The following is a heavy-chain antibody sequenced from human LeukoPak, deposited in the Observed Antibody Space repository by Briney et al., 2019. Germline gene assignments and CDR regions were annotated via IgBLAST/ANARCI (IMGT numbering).Heavy chain of an antibody. CDR2: LYSSGST. V-gene: IGHV4-4*07. D-gene: IGHD3-22*01. CDR3: ARQDDSSPTYYGAFDI. Sequence: TSETLSLTCTVSGDSTRSYYWSWIRQPAGKGLEWIGRLYSSGSTTYNPSLKSRVTMSMDTSKNQFSLKLSSVTAADTAVYYCARQDDSSPTYYGAFDIWGQGTMVTVSS. CDR1: GDSTRSYY. J-gene: IGHJ3*02.